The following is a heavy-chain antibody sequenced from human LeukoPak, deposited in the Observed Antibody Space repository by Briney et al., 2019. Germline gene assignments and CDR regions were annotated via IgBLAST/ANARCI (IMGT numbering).Heavy chain of an antibody. CDR2: ISVNGETT. D-gene: IGHD6-19*01. CDR1: GFIFNNYG. J-gene: IGHJ4*02. CDR3: AQGYSSGWFPY. V-gene: IGHV3-23*01. Sequence: GGSLRLSCAASGFIFNNYGLVWVRQAPGKGLEWISAISVNGETTWYADSVKGRFIISRDKSQNTLLLQLSSLRAEDTAIYYCAQGYSSGWFPYWGQGSLVSVSS.